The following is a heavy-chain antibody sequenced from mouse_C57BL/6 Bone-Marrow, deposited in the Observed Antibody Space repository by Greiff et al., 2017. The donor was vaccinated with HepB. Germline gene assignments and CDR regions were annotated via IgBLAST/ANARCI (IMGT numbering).Heavy chain of an antibody. Sequence: EVMLVESGPGLAKPSQTLSLTCSVTGYSITSDYRNWIRKFPGNKLEYMGYISYSGSTYYNPSLKSRLAITRDTSKNQYYLQLNSVTTEDTATYYCARSRITTVVANFDYWGQGTTLTVSS. CDR2: ISYSGST. CDR1: GYSITSDY. J-gene: IGHJ2*01. V-gene: IGHV3-8*01. D-gene: IGHD1-1*01. CDR3: ARSRITTVVANFDY.